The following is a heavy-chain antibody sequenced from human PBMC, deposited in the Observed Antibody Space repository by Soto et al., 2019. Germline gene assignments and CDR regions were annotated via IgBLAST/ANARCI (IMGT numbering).Heavy chain of an antibody. CDR3: AESRRPDCASCLGY. J-gene: IGHJ4*02. V-gene: IGHV3-30*18. CDR1: GFTFSSYG. Sequence: QVQLVESGGGVVQPGRSLRLSCAASGFTFSSYGMHWVRQAPGKGLEWVAVISYDGSNKYYADSVKGRFTISRDNSKNTRNPQMNSLRAAATAVYYCAESRRPDCASCLGYWGQGTLVTVSS. D-gene: IGHD2-21*02. CDR2: ISYDGSNK.